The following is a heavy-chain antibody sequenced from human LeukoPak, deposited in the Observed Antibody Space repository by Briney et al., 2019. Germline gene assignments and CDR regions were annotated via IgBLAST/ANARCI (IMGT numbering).Heavy chain of an antibody. V-gene: IGHV1-69*02. Sequence: SVKVSCKASGGTFSSYTISWVRQAPGQGLEWMGRIIPILGIANYAQKFQGRVTITADKSTSTAYMELSSLRSEDTAVYYCARLGLTMIVVVPDAFDIWGQGTMVTVSS. D-gene: IGHD3-22*01. CDR2: IIPILGIA. J-gene: IGHJ3*02. CDR3: ARLGLTMIVVVPDAFDI. CDR1: GGTFSSYT.